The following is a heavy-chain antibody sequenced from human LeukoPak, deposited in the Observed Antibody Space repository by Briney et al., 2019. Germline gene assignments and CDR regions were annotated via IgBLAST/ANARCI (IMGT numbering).Heavy chain of an antibody. J-gene: IGHJ4*02. V-gene: IGHV3-7*03. D-gene: IGHD6-25*01. CDR1: GVSFNNYR. CDR3: VRGPHIAATSY. CDR2: IKQDGSEK. Sequence: GGSLRLSCVASGVSFNNYRMNWVRQAPGKGLEWVANIKQDGSEKQYVDSVKGRFAISRDNAKKSLYLQINTLRAEDTAVYYCVRGPHIAATSYWGQGTLVTVSS.